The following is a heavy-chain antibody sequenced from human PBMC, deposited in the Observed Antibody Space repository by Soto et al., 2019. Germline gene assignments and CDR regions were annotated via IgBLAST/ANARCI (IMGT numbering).Heavy chain of an antibody. D-gene: IGHD3-10*01. J-gene: IGHJ3*02. CDR2: IYHSGST. V-gene: IGHV4-30-2*01. CDR1: AGCIGSGGYS. CDR3: ARHPSSGSGLAFDT. Sequence: SEGLGLTGAVAAGCIGSGGYSWAWFRHPPGKGSEWIGYIYHSGSTYYTPSLKSRVTTSVDRSKNQFSLMLTSVPAADTAVYYCARHPSSGSGLAFDTFVQGTMVT.